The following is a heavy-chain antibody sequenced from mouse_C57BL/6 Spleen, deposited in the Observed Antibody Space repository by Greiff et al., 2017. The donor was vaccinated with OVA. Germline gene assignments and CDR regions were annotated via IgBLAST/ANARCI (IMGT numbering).Heavy chain of an antibody. D-gene: IGHD1-1*01. CDR1: GYTFTSYW. V-gene: IGHV1-64*01. Sequence: VQLQQPGAELVKPGASVKLSCKASGYTFTSYWMHWVKQRPGQGLEWIGMIHPNSGSTNYNEKFKSKATLTVDKSSSTAYMQLRSLTSEDSAVYYCARMGITTEYFDVWGTGTTVTVSS. J-gene: IGHJ1*03. CDR3: ARMGITTEYFDV. CDR2: IHPNSGST.